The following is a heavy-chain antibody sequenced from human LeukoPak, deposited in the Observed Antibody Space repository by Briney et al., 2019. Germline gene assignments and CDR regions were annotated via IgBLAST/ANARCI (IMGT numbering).Heavy chain of an antibody. CDR3: ARDPYSGNYGAFDI. J-gene: IGHJ3*02. V-gene: IGHV3-7*05. CDR2: IKQDGSDT. CDR1: GFTFSTSW. D-gene: IGHD1-26*01. Sequence: GGSLRLSCAASGFTFSTSWMTWVRQAPGRGLEWVAKIKQDGSDTYYVGSVEGRFTVSRDNAKSSLYLQMNSLRAEDTAVYFCARDPYSGNYGAFDIWGQGTMVSVSS.